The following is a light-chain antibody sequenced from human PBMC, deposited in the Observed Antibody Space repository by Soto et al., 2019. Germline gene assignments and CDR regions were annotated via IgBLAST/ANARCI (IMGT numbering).Light chain of an antibody. V-gene: IGKV3-20*01. Sequence: EIVLTQSPGALSLSPGERATLSCRASQSVSSSYLAWYQQKPGQAPRLLIYGASSRATGIPDRFSGSGSGTDFTLTISRLEPVDFAVYYCQQYGSSLTWAFGQGTKV. CDR2: GAS. J-gene: IGKJ1*01. CDR1: QSVSSSY. CDR3: QQYGSSLTWA.